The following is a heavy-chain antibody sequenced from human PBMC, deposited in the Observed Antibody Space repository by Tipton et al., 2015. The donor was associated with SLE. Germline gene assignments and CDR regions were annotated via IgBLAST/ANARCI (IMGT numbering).Heavy chain of an antibody. CDR2: INHSGST. J-gene: IGHJ3*02. Sequence: TLSLTCAVYGGSFSGYYWSWIRQPPGKGLEWIGEINHSGSTNYNPSPKSRVTISVDTSKNQFSLKLSSVTAADTAVYYCARGRRRLGVLWDAFDIWGQGTMVTVSS. CDR1: GGSFSGYY. CDR3: ARGRRRLGVLWDAFDI. V-gene: IGHV4-34*01. D-gene: IGHD2-8*01.